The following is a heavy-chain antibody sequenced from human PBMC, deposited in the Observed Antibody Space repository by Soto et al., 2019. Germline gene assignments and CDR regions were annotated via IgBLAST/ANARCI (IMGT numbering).Heavy chain of an antibody. Sequence: EVQLVETGGGLIQPGGSLRLSCAASGFSISSNYMTWVRQAAGKGLEWVSLLYSGGTSYYADSVKGRFTISRDNSKNTLSLQMNRLNTEDTAVYYCARGQQVSTIRGVQGFDYWGQGTLVTVSS. CDR1: GFSISSNY. D-gene: IGHD3-10*01. CDR3: ARGQQVSTIRGVQGFDY. V-gene: IGHV3-53*02. CDR2: LYSGGTS. J-gene: IGHJ4*02.